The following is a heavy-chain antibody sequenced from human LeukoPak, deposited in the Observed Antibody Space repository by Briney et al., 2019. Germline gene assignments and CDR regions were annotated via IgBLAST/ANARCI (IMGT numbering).Heavy chain of an antibody. V-gene: IGHV3-9*01. J-gene: IGHJ4*02. CDR2: ISWNSGSI. CDR3: VLSVGPLSG. Sequence: GGSLRLSCAASGFTFDDYAMHWVRQAPGKGLEWVSGISWNSGSIGYADSVKGRFTISRDNAKNSLYLQMNSLRAEDTALYYCVLSVGPLSGWGQGTLVTVSS. D-gene: IGHD5/OR15-5a*01. CDR1: GFTFDDYA.